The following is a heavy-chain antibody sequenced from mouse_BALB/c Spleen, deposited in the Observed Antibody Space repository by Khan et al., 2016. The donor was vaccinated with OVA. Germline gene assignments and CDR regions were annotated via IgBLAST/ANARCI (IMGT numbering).Heavy chain of an antibody. V-gene: IGHV5-17*02. CDR1: GFTFSSYG. D-gene: IGHD1-1*01. J-gene: IGHJ2*01. CDR2: ISGDSSTI. Sequence: EVQLVESGGGLVQPGGSRKLSCAASGFTFSSYGMHWVRQAPEKGLEWVAYISGDSSTIYYTDTVKGRFTISRDNPKNTLSLQMNNLMTEDTATYYCCTVNYYGYYFDYWGPGTTLTVSS. CDR3: CTVNYYGYYFDY.